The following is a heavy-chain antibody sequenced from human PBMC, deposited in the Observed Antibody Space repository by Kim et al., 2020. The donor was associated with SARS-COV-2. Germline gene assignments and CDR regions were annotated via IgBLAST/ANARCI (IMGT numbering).Heavy chain of an antibody. Sequence: SETLSLTCTVSGGSISSSSYYWGWIRQPPGKGLEWIGSIYYSGSTYYNPSLKSRVTISVDTSKNQFSLKLSSVTAADTAVYYCARSVWGSYGGDYWGQGTLVTVSS. CDR3: ARSVWGSYGGDY. J-gene: IGHJ4*02. D-gene: IGHD3-16*01. CDR2: IYYSGST. V-gene: IGHV4-39*01. CDR1: GGSISSSSYY.